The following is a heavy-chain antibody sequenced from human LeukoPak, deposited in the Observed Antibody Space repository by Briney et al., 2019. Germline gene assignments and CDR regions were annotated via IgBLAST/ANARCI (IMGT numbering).Heavy chain of an antibody. CDR1: GGSISSYY. Sequence: ETLSLTCTVSGGSISSYYWSWIRQPPGKGLEWIGYIYYSGSTNYNPSLKSRVTISVDTSKNQFSLKLSSVTAADTAVYYCARLGAAGNFQHWGQGTLVTVSS. CDR2: IYYSGST. J-gene: IGHJ1*01. D-gene: IGHD6-13*01. CDR3: ARLGAAGNFQH. V-gene: IGHV4-59*01.